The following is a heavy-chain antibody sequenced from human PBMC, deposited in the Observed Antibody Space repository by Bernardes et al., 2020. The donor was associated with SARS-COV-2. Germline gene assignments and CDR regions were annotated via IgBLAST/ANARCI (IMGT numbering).Heavy chain of an antibody. CDR2: FDPEDGET. Sequence: ASVKVSCKVSGYTLTELSMHWVRQAPGKGLEGMGGFDPEDGETIYAQKFQGRVTMTEDTSTDTAYMELSSLRSEDTAVYYCATAIAVAGTPQSYYYYYGMDVWGQGTTITVYS. D-gene: IGHD6-19*01. J-gene: IGHJ6*02. CDR3: ATAIAVAGTPQSYYYYYGMDV. CDR1: GYTLTELS. V-gene: IGHV1-24*01.